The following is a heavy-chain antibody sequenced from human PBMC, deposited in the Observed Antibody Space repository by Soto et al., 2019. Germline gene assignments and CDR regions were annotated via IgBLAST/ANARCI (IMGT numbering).Heavy chain of an antibody. CDR2: ISGSGGST. CDR3: AKDRIVVVVEGNWFDP. D-gene: IGHD2-15*01. CDR1: GFTFSSYA. J-gene: IGHJ5*02. Sequence: GGSLRLSCAASGFTFSSYAMSWVRQAPGKGLEWVSAISGSGGSTYYADSVKGRFTISRDNSKNTPYLQMNSLRAEDTAVYYCAKDRIVVVVEGNWFDPWGQGTLVTVSS. V-gene: IGHV3-23*01.